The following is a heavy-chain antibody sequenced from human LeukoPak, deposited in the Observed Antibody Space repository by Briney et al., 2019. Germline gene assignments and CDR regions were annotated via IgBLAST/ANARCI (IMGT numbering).Heavy chain of an antibody. CDR2: ISSDGSDK. Sequence: GGSLRLSCAASGFTFSSYSMNWVRQAPGKGLEWVAVISSDGSDKYYADSVKGRFTISRDNSKNTLYLQMNSLRAEDTAVYYCARGEYYMDVWGKGTTVTVSS. V-gene: IGHV3-30*03. J-gene: IGHJ6*03. CDR3: ARGEYYMDV. CDR1: GFTFSSYS. D-gene: IGHD1-26*01.